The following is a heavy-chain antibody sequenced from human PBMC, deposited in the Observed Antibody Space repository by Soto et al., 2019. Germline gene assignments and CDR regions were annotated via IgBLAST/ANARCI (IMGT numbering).Heavy chain of an antibody. D-gene: IGHD2-2*01. J-gene: IGHJ6*02. CDR2: IRSKANSYAT. CDR3: TRVPARYQLLGDYYGMDV. Sequence: GGSLRLSCAASGFTFSRYSMNWVRQASGKGLEWVGRIRSKANSYATAYAASVKGRFTISRDDSKNTAYLQMNSLKTEDTAVYYCTRVPARYQLLGDYYGMDVWGQGTTVTVSS. V-gene: IGHV3-73*01. CDR1: GFTFSRYS.